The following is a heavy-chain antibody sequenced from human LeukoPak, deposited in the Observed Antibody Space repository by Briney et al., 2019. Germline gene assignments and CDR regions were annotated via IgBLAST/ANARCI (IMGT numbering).Heavy chain of an antibody. CDR2: ISGDGGST. V-gene: IGHV3-43*02. Sequence: GGALRLSCAASGFTFDDYAMHWVRQAAAKGLEWVSLISGDGGSTYYADSVKDRLTISRDNSKNSLYLQMNSLRTEDTALYYCAKVVWSPYDSSGYFSQIDYWGQGTLVTVSS. CDR1: GFTFDDYA. CDR3: AKVVWSPYDSSGYFSQIDY. D-gene: IGHD3-22*01. J-gene: IGHJ4*02.